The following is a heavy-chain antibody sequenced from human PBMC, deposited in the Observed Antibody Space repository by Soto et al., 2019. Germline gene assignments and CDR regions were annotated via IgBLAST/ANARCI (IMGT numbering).Heavy chain of an antibody. V-gene: IGHV1-46*01. J-gene: IGHJ6*02. D-gene: IGHD6-19*01. Sequence: ASVKVSCKASGYTFTSYYMHWVRQAPGQGLEWMGIINPSGGSTSYAQKFQGRVTMTRDTSTSTVYMELSSLRSEDTAVYYCARVSSGRPNPLYYGMDVWSQGTTVTVSS. CDR2: INPSGGST. CDR3: ARVSSGRPNPLYYGMDV. CDR1: GYTFTSYY.